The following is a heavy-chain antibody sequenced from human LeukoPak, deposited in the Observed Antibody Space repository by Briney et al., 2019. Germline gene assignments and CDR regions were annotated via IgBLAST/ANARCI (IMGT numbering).Heavy chain of an antibody. V-gene: IGHV4-39*07. Sequence: SETLSLTCTVSGGSISSSSYYWGWIRQPPGKGLEWIGSISYSGSTYYNPSLKSRVAISVDTSKNQFSLKLSPVTAADTAVYYCARSSSGYSGRADYWGQGTLVTVSS. D-gene: IGHD3-22*01. CDR3: ARSSSGYSGRADY. CDR1: GGSISSSSYY. CDR2: ISYSGST. J-gene: IGHJ4*02.